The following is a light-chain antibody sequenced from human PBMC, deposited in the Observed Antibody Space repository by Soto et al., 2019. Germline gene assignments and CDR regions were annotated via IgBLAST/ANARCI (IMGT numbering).Light chain of an antibody. CDR3: QHRCNWFY. CDR2: DAS. CDR1: QGVSSY. J-gene: IGKJ4*01. Sequence: IVLTQSPATLSLSPGARATLSCRVSQGVSSYLAWYQQQPDQATRLLIHDASNSATGIPARVSGGGSGADFTVTISSLEPEDFEVDYGQHRCNWFYFGGGTKVDIK. V-gene: IGKV3-11*01.